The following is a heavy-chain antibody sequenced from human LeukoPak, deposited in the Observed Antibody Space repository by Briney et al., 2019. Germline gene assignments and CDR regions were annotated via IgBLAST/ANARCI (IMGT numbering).Heavy chain of an antibody. CDR2: ISYDGSNK. D-gene: IGHD3-3*01. J-gene: IGHJ4*02. CDR3: ASDFWSGYYTHGPFDY. V-gene: IGHV3-30-3*01. CDR1: GFTFSSYA. Sequence: GGSLRLSCAASGFTFSSYAMHWVRQAPGKGLEWVAVISYDGSNKYYADSVKGRFTISRDNSKNSLYLQMNSLRAEDTAVYYCASDFWSGYYTHGPFDYWGQGTLVTVSS.